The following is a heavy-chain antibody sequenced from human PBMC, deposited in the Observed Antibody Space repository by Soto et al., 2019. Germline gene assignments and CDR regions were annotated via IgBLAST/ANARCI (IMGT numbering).Heavy chain of an antibody. CDR3: ARDLGMATTVYYHGMDV. J-gene: IGHJ6*02. V-gene: IGHV1-69*08. Sequence: QVQLVQSGAEVKKPGSSVKVSCKASGGTFSSYTISWVRQAPGQGLEWMGRIIPILGIANYAQKFQGRVPITGDKSPGTAYKELSSLRAEDTAVYYCARDLGMATTVYYHGMDVWGRGTTVTVSS. CDR2: IIPILGIA. D-gene: IGHD5-12*01. CDR1: GGTFSSYT.